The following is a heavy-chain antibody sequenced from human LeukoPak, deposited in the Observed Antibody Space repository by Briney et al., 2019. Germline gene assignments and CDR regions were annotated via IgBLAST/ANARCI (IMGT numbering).Heavy chain of an antibody. CDR1: GGSISSYY. V-gene: IGHV4-59*01. CDR2: IYYSGST. J-gene: IGHJ6*03. CDR3: ARVRGATVTTGDYYYYYMDV. D-gene: IGHD4-17*01. Sequence: SETLSLTCTVSGGSISSYYWSWIRQPPGKGLEWIGCIYYSGSTNYNPSFKSRVTISVDTSKNQFSLKLSSVTAADTAVYYCARVRGATVTTGDYYYYYMDVWGKGTTVTISS.